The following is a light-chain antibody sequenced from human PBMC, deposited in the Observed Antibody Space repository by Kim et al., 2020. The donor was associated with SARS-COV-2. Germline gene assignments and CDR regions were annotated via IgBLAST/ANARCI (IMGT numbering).Light chain of an antibody. CDR1: QDIGKS. J-gene: IGKJ3*01. Sequence: PSVGDRVTIACRASQDIGKSLAWYRQKPGKAPELLMYDASSVQSWVPSRFGGGGSGTEFTLTIDSLQTEDAATYFCQHLYAYPFTFGPGTKVDIK. CDR2: DAS. V-gene: IGKV1-9*01. CDR3: QHLYAYPFT.